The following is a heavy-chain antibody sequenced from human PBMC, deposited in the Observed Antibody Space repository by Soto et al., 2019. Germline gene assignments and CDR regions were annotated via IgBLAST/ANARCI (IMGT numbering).Heavy chain of an antibody. Sequence: SETLSLTCASSRGDXSGYYWSWIRQSPGKPLEWIGKINHGGRTNDNPSLRSRVILSVDTSKNQFSLRLKSVTAADTAVYYCARAHCSGGSCYYFDYWGQGALVTVSS. V-gene: IGHV4-34*01. CDR2: INHGGRT. J-gene: IGHJ4*02. CDR1: RGDXSGYY. CDR3: ARAHCSGGSCYYFDY. D-gene: IGHD2-15*01.